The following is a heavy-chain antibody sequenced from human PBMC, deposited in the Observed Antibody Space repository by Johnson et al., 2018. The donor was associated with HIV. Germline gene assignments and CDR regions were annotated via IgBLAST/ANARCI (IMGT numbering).Heavy chain of an antibody. CDR2: ISSRSGPI. Sequence: VQLVESGGGLVKPGGSLRLSCAASGFTFTNAWMSWVRQAPGKGLEWVSHISSRSGPISYSDSVKGRFTISRDNSKNTLYLQMNSLRAEDTAVYYCARGYGGNYDAFDIWGQGTMVTVSS. CDR1: GFTFTNAW. D-gene: IGHD4-23*01. V-gene: IGHV3-48*01. CDR3: ARGYGGNYDAFDI. J-gene: IGHJ3*02.